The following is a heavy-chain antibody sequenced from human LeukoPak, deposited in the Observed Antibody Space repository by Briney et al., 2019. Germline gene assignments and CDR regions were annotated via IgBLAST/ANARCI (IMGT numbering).Heavy chain of an antibody. V-gene: IGHV4-39*01. CDR1: GGSISSGSYY. CDR2: INYSGTT. D-gene: IGHD6-6*01. Sequence: SETLSLTCTVSGGSISSGSYYWVWVRQPPGKGLEWIGSINYSGTTFYNPSLKSRVTISVDTSKKQFSLKVSSVTAADTAVYYCARSGSSTHYWGQGTLVTVSS. CDR3: ARSGSSTHY. J-gene: IGHJ4*02.